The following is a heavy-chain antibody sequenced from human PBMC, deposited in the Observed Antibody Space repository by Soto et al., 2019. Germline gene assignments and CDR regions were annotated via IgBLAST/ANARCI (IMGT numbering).Heavy chain of an antibody. CDR1: GFTFSSFA. V-gene: IGHV3-23*01. CDR3: ERGFSAGKGSPPDC. Sequence: EMQRLESGGGLVQPGGSLRLSCAASGFTFSSFAMSWVRQAPGKGLDWVSAISGSGGSTYSADSVKGRFTISRDNSKKTLYLQMSSLRAEDTAVYYCERGFSAGKGSPPDCWGQGSLVTVSA. CDR2: ISGSGGST. D-gene: IGHD6-13*01. J-gene: IGHJ4*02.